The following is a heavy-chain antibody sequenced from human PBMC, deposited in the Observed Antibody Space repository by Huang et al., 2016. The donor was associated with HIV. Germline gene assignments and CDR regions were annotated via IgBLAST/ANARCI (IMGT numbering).Heavy chain of an antibody. CDR1: GFPLSDYA. Sequence: QVQLVESGGGVVQPGRSLRLSCAASGFPLSDYAIHLVRQAPGKGLEWVGLISYDVNDNFYSDSGRGGFTISRDNFNNTLYLQMNSLRHEDTALYYCARFGKRLPMLRGEDVIGDIWGQGTMVMVSS. D-gene: IGHD3-10*01. J-gene: IGHJ3*02. V-gene: IGHV3-30-3*01. CDR2: ISYDVNDN. CDR3: ARFGKRLPMLRGEDVIGDI.